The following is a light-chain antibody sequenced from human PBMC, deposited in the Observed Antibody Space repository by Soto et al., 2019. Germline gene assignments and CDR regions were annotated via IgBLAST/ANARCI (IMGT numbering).Light chain of an antibody. CDR3: QQDLNSLT. Sequence: VLTQSPGTLCLSPGERATLSCRASQSVSSSYLAWYQQKPGQAPRLLIYGASNRATGIPARFSGSGSGTDFTLTISSLQPEDSAVYYCQQDLNSLTFGGGTKVDI. V-gene: IGKV3D-7*01. CDR2: GAS. CDR1: QSVSSSY. J-gene: IGKJ4*01.